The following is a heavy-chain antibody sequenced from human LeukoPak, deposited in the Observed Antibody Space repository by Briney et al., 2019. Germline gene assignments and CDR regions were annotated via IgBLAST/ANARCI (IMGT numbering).Heavy chain of an antibody. V-gene: IGHV3-66*01. CDR3: ASEPRFV. Sequence: GGSLRLSCVVSGFTVSSNYMSWVRQAPGEGLEWVSVIYSGGSTYYADSVKGRFTISRDNSKNTLYLQMNSLRAEDTAVYYCASEPRFVWGQGTLVTVSS. D-gene: IGHD3-16*01. CDR1: GFTVSSNY. CDR2: IYSGGST. J-gene: IGHJ1*01.